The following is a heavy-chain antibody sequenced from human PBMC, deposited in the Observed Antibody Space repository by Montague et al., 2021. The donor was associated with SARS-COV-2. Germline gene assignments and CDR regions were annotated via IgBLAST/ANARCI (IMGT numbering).Heavy chain of an antibody. CDR1: GFSLSTSGVG. CDR3: AHSYYYGDCNPSGFDP. V-gene: IGHV2-5*02. CDR2: IYWDDDK. D-gene: IGHD4-17*01. J-gene: IGHJ5*02. Sequence: PALVKPTQTLTLTCTFSGFSLSTSGVGVGWIRQSPGKALEWLALIYWDDDKRYSPSLKSRLTITKDTSKDQVVLTMTNMDTVDTATYYCAHSYYYGDCNPSGFDPWGHGTLVTVSS.